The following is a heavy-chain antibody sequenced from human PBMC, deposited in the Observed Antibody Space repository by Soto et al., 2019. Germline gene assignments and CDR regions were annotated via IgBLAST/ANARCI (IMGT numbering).Heavy chain of an antibody. CDR1: GFTISSYG. D-gene: IGHD6-19*01. Sequence: QVQLVESGGGVVQPGRSLRLSCAASGFTISSYGMHWVRQAPGKGLEWVAVIWYDGSNKYYADSVKGRFTISRDNSKNTLYLQMNSLRAEDTAVYYCAREAVAGKNYYYGMDVWGQGTTVTVSS. J-gene: IGHJ6*02. CDR2: IWYDGSNK. CDR3: AREAVAGKNYYYGMDV. V-gene: IGHV3-33*01.